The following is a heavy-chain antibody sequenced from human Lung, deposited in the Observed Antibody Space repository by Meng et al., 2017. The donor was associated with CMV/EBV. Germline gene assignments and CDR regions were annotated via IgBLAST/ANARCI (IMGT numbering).Heavy chain of an antibody. D-gene: IGHD3-22*01. Sequence: ISSSNWGSWVRQPPGKGLEWMGEIYNSGGTNYNPSLKGRVTISVDESKNQFSLKLSSVTAADTAVYYCASEGEYYYDSSGYYGYFDYWGQGTLVTVSS. V-gene: IGHV4-4*02. CDR2: IYNSGGT. J-gene: IGHJ4*02. CDR3: ASEGEYYYDSSGYYGYFDY. CDR1: ISSSNW.